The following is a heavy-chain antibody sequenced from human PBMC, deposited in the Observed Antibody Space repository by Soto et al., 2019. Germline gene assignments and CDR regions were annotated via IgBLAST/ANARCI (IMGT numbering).Heavy chain of an antibody. D-gene: IGHD5-18*01. CDR3: ARVSYSYGYIDY. J-gene: IGHJ4*02. Sequence: SDTLSLTCTVSGGSISSYYWSWIRQPAGKGLEWIGHMYGSGSPNYNLSLESRVSMSVDTSKNQFSLKLTSVTAADTAVYYCARVSYSYGYIDYWGQGTLVTVSS. CDR2: MYGSGSP. V-gene: IGHV4-4*07. CDR1: GGSISSYY.